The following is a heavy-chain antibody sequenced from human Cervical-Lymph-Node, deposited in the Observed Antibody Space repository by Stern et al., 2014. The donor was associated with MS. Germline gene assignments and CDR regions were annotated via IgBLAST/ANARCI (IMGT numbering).Heavy chain of an antibody. Sequence: EVQLLESGGGLEQPGRSLRLSCAASGFTFGDYAMHWVRQAPGKGLEWVSGISWSSTNVAYADSVRGRFTISRDNAKNSLFLQMNSLRAEDTALYYCVKETSPSYYYGMDAWGQGTTVIVSS. CDR3: VKETSPSYYYGMDA. CDR1: GFTFGDYA. CDR2: ISWSSTNV. V-gene: IGHV3-9*01. J-gene: IGHJ6*02.